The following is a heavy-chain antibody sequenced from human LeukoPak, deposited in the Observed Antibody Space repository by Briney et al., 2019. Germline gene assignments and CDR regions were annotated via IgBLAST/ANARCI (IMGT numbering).Heavy chain of an antibody. D-gene: IGHD3-22*01. CDR1: GGSFSGYY. V-gene: IGHV4-34*01. CDR3: GSGGDSSGYSY. J-gene: IGHJ4*02. CDR2: INHSGST. Sequence: SETLSLTCAVYGGSFSGYYWSWIRQPPGKGLEWIGEINHSGSTNYNPSLKSRVTISVDTSKNQFSLKLSSVTAADTAVYYCGSGGDSSGYSYWGQGTLVTVSS.